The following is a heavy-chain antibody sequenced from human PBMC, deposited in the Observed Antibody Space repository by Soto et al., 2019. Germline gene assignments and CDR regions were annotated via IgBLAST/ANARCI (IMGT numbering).Heavy chain of an antibody. CDR2: IYWDDDK. V-gene: IGHV2-5*02. CDR3: AHRGYMYGNWDHGYFDY. D-gene: IGHD5-18*01. Sequence: SGPTLVNPTQTLALTCTFSGFSLTTSGVGVGWIRKTPGKALEWLAFIYWDDDKRYNPSLKNRLTITKDTSKNQVVLIMADVDPVDTATYFCAHRGYMYGNWDHGYFDYWGQGALVTVSS. J-gene: IGHJ4*02. CDR1: GFSLTTSGVG.